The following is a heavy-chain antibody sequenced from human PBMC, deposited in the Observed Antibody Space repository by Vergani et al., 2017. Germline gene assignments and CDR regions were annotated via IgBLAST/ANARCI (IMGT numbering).Heavy chain of an antibody. CDR1: VYSISSGYY. CDR3: AIMDIVATSSDY. D-gene: IGHD5-12*01. V-gene: IGHV4-38-2*02. Sequence: QVQLQESGPGLVKPSEPLSLTCTVSVYSISSGYYWGWIRQPPGKGLEWIGSIYHRGSTYYNPSLKSRVTISVDTSKNPFSLKLSSVTAADTAVYYCAIMDIVATSSDYWGQGTLVTVSS. CDR2: IYHRGST. J-gene: IGHJ4*02.